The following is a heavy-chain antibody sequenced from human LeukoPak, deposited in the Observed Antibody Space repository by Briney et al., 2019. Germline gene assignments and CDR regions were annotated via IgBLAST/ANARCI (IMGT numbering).Heavy chain of an antibody. D-gene: IGHD1-26*01. J-gene: IGHJ4*02. CDR3: AKRSGSGTYYLDY. CDR2: ISVSGNT. CDR1: GFTFSNYA. Sequence: GGSLRLSCAASGFTFSNYAMSWVRQTPGKGLEWVSAISVSGNTYHADSVKGRFTISRDSSKNTLYLQMNRLRAEDAAVYYCAKRSGSGTYYLDYWGQGTLVTVSS. V-gene: IGHV3-23*01.